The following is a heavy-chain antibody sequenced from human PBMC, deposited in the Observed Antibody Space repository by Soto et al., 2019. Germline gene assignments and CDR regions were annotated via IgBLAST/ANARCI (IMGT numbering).Heavy chain of an antibody. CDR1: GYTFTSYY. Sequence: GASVKVSCKASGYTFTSYYMHWVRQAPGQGLEGMGIINPSGGSTSYAQKFQGRVTMTRDTSTSTVYMELSSLRSEDTAVYYCARGGNYYGSGSYYPYYFDYWGQGTLVTVSS. J-gene: IGHJ4*02. D-gene: IGHD3-10*01. V-gene: IGHV1-46*01. CDR2: INPSGGST. CDR3: ARGGNYYGSGSYYPYYFDY.